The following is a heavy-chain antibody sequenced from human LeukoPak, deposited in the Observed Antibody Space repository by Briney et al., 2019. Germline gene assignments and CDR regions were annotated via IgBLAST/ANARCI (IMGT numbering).Heavy chain of an antibody. J-gene: IGHJ6*03. CDR1: GYTFTGYY. V-gene: IGHV1-2*02. CDR2: INPNSGGT. CDR3: VRNVPATRDYYYYMDV. D-gene: IGHD2-2*01. Sequence: VASVKVSCKASGYTFTGYYMHWVRQAPGQGLEWMGWINPNSGGTNYAQKFQGRVTMTRDTSISTAYMELSRLRSDDTAVYYCVRNVPATRDYYYYMDVWGKGTTVTVSS.